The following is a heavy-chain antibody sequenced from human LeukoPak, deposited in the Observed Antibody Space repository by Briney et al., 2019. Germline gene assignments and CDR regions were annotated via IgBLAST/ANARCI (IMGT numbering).Heavy chain of an antibody. V-gene: IGHV3-30*18. D-gene: IGHD1-1*01. CDR3: AKDRSPTGSYYGMDV. CDR1: GFTFSYYA. J-gene: IGHJ6*02. CDR2: ISNDGSKK. Sequence: GGSLRLSCAASGFTFSYYAMRWVRQAPGKGLEWVAVISNDGSKKFYIDSVKGRFTVSGDKSTDTLYLQMNSLRPEDTAVYYCAKDRSPTGSYYGMDVWGQGTTVIVSS.